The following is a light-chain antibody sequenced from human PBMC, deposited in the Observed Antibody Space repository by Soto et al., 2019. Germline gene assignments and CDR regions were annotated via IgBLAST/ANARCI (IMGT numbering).Light chain of an antibody. J-gene: IGLJ2*01. CDR1: SNDVGGYNF. Sequence: QSALTQPRSVSGSPGQSVTISCTGTSNDVGGYNFVSWYQQHPGKVPKLFIYDVSRRPSGVPDRFSGSKSGNTASLTISGLHAEDEADYYCSSYAGSYTVVFGGGTKLTVL. V-gene: IGLV2-11*01. CDR3: SSYAGSYTVV. CDR2: DVS.